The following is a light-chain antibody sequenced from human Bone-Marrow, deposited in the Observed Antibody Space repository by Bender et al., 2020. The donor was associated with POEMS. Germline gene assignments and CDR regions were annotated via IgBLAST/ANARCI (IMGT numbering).Light chain of an antibody. CDR1: NMGSRS. CDR2: DDT. V-gene: IGLV3-21*02. CDR3: QVWDSSRDQPYV. Sequence: LTQPSSLSVAPGQTARITCGGYNMGSRSVHWYQQKTGQAPVVVLYDDTDRPSGIPERFSGSKFGNTATLIITGVEAGDEADYYCQVWDSSRDQPYVFGGGTKVTVL. J-gene: IGLJ1*01.